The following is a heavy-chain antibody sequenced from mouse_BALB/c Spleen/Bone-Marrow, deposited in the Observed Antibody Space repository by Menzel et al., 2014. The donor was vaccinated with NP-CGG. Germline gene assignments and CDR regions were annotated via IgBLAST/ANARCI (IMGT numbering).Heavy chain of an antibody. Sequence: QVQLQQPGPGLVQPSQSLSITCTVSGFSLTSYGVHWVRQSPGKGLEWLGVIWSGGSTDYNAAFISRLSISKDNSKSQVFFKMNSLQANDTAIYYCASTTALYYYAMDYWGQGTSVTVPS. D-gene: IGHD1-2*01. CDR1: GFSLTSYG. CDR2: IWSGGST. V-gene: IGHV2-2*02. CDR3: ASTTALYYYAMDY. J-gene: IGHJ4*01.